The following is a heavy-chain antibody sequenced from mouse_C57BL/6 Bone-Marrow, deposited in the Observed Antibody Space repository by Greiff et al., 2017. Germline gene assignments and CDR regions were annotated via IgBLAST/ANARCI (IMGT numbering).Heavy chain of an antibody. CDR3: ARRRENVWFAY. J-gene: IGHJ3*01. CDR1: GYTFTSYW. D-gene: IGHD3-3*01. Sequence: QVQLQQPGAELVMPGASVKLSCKASGYTFTSYWMHWVKQRPGQGLEWIGEIDPSDSYTNYNQKFKGKSKLTVDKSSSTAYMQLSSLTSEDSAVYYCARRRENVWFAYWGQGTLVTVSA. V-gene: IGHV1-69*01. CDR2: IDPSDSYT.